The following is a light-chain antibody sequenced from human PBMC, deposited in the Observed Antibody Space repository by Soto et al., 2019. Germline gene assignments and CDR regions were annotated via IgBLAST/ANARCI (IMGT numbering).Light chain of an antibody. CDR1: QGIRND. V-gene: IGKV1-6*01. Sequence: AIQRTQSPSSLSASVGDRFAITCRASQGIRNDLGWYQQKPGKAPNLLIYAASSLQSGVPSTFSGSGSGTDFTLTISSLEPEDFATYYCLQVYNYPLTFGGGTKVDIK. CDR3: LQVYNYPLT. J-gene: IGKJ4*01. CDR2: AAS.